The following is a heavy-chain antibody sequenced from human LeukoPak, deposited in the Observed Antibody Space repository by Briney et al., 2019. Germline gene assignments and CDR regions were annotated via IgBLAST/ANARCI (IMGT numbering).Heavy chain of an antibody. CDR3: AKDPRPLIVVVVAATGPPEH. Sequence: GGSLRLSCAASGFTVSDNYMSWVRQAPGKGLEWVSVIYSGGSTHYADSVKGRFTISRDNSKNTLYLQMNSLRAEDTAVYYCAKDPRPLIVVVVAATGPPEHWGQGTLVTVSS. V-gene: IGHV3-53*01. CDR1: GFTVSDNY. J-gene: IGHJ4*02. D-gene: IGHD2-15*01. CDR2: IYSGGST.